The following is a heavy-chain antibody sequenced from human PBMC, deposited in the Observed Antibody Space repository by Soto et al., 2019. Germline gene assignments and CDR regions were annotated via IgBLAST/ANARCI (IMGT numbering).Heavy chain of an antibody. D-gene: IGHD3-22*01. V-gene: IGHV4-30-4*01. J-gene: IGHJ4*02. CDR2: IYYSGST. Sequence: SETLSLTCTVSGGSISSSDYYGSWIRQRPGKGLEWIGYIYYSGSTHSNPSLKSRVTISVDTSRNQFSLKVTSVTVADTHVYYSASIPSGNRGDYYTDYWGQGILVTVSS. CDR3: ASIPSGNRGDYYTDY. CDR1: GGSISSSDYY.